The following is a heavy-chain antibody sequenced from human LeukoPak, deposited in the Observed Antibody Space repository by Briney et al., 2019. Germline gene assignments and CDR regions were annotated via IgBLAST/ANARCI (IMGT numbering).Heavy chain of an antibody. V-gene: IGHV4-39*01. D-gene: IGHD4-17*01. CDR1: GGSISSSSYY. CDR3: ARLYGDFLFDY. CDR2: IYYSGST. J-gene: IGHJ4*02. Sequence: SETLSLTCTVAGGSISSSSYYWGWIRQPPGRGLEGIGSIYYSGSTYYNPSLKSRVTISVDTSKNQFSLKLSSVTAADTAVYYCARLYGDFLFDYWGQGTLVTVSS.